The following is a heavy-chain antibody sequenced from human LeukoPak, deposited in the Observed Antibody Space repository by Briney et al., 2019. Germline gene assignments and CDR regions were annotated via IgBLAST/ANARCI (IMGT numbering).Heavy chain of an antibody. CDR2: MNPDSGDT. CDR3: TRAWDL. V-gene: IGHV1-8*03. J-gene: IGHJ5*02. Sequence: ASVKVSCKASGYAFTTSAINWVRQATGQGLEWMGWMNPDSGDTGYAEKFQDRLTIVGDTSINTAYMELTNLKSEDTAVYYCTRAWDLWGQGTLVTVSS. CDR1: GYAFTTSA.